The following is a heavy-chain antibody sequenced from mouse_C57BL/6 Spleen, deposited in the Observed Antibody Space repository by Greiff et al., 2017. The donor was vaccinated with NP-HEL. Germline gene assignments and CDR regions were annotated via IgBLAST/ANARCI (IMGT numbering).Heavy chain of an antibody. V-gene: IGHV5-16*01. CDR3: ARCGSSWYFDV. CDR1: GFTFSDYY. J-gene: IGHJ1*03. D-gene: IGHD1-1*01. CDR2: INYDGSST. Sequence: EVQRVESEGGLVQPGSSMKLSCTASGFTFSDYYMAWVRQVPEKGLEWVANINYDGSSTYYLDSLKSRFIISRDNAKNILYLQMSSLKSEDTATYYCARCGSSWYFDVWGTGTTVTVSS.